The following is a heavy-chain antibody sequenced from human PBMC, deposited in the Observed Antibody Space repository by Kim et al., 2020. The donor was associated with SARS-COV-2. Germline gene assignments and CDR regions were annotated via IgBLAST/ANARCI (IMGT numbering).Heavy chain of an antibody. Sequence: ANHAQRFQGRVTITADKSTSTAYMELSSLRSEDTAVYYCARDAPQSSDFDYWGQGTLVTVSS. CDR2: A. CDR3: ARDAPQSSDFDY. J-gene: IGHJ4*02. D-gene: IGHD6-19*01. V-gene: IGHV1-69*04.